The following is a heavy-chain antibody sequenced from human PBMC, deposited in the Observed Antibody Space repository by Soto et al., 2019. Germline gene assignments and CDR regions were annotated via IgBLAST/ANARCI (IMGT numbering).Heavy chain of an antibody. CDR2: ISGSGGST. CDR1: GFTFSSYA. D-gene: IGHD2-15*01. J-gene: IGHJ4*02. Sequence: GVLRLSCAASGFTFSSYAMSWVRQAPGKGLEWVSAISGSGGSTYYADSVKGRFTISRDNSKNTLYLQMNSLRAEDTAVYYCANLLHNLGYCSGGSCYSDYWGQGTLVTVSS. CDR3: ANLLHNLGYCSGGSCYSDY. V-gene: IGHV3-23*01.